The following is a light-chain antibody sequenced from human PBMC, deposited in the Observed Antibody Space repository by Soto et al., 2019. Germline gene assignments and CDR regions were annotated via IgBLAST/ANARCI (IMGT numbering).Light chain of an antibody. J-gene: IGKJ1*01. V-gene: IGKV3-15*01. CDR2: GAS. CDR1: QSVDIS. CDR3: QQYRSWPRT. Sequence: PWERVILSCRASQSVDISLAWYQQKPGQAPRLLIYGASTRATDMPGTFSGRGSGTEFTLTITSLRPEDFGVYYCQQYRSWPRTFGQGTKVDIK.